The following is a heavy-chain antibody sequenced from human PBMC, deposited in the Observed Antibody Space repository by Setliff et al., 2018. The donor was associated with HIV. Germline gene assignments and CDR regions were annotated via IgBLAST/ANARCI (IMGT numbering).Heavy chain of an antibody. CDR1: GYTFTSYA. CDR3: ARDRPRNFDWSGNWFDP. Sequence: ASVKVSCKASGYTFTSYAMNWVRQAPGQGLEWMGWINTNSGNPTYAQGFTGRFVFSLDTSVSTAYLQISSLKAEDTAVYYCARDRPRNFDWSGNWFDPWGQGTRVT. D-gene: IGHD3-9*01. J-gene: IGHJ5*02. V-gene: IGHV7-4-1*02. CDR2: INTNSGNP.